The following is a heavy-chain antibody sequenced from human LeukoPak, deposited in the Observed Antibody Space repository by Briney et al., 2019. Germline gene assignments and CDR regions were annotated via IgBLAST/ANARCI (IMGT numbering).Heavy chain of an antibody. CDR2: IYYSGST. J-gene: IGHJ6*02. CDR1: GRSISSYY. D-gene: IGHD4-23*01. CDR3: ARELGVTAVNYGMDV. Sequence: SETLSLTCTFSGRSISSYYWSWIRQPPGKGLEWIGYIYYSGSTNYNPSLKSRVTISVGTSKNQLSLKVTSVTAADTAVYYCARELGVTAVNYGMDVWGQGTTVTVSS. V-gene: IGHV4-59*01.